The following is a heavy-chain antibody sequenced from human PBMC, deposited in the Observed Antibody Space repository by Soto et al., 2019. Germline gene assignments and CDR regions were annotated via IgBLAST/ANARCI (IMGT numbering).Heavy chain of an antibody. CDR3: ARGGRLYYYYGMDV. V-gene: IGHV1-69*13. CDR2: IIPIFGTA. Sequence: ASVKVSCKASGGTFSSYAISWVRQAPGQGLEWMGGIIPIFGTANYAQKFQGRVTITADESTSTAYMELSSLRSEDTAVYYCARGGRLYYYYGMDVWGQGTTVTVSS. J-gene: IGHJ6*02. D-gene: IGHD3-16*01. CDR1: GGTFSSYA.